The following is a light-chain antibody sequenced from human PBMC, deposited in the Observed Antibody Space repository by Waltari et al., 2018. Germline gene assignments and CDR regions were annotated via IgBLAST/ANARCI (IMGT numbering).Light chain of an antibody. J-gene: IGKJ1*01. V-gene: IGKV1-5*03. CDR2: KAS. CDR1: QRVNRW. CDR3: QQYEAFPVT. Sequence: DIQMTQSPSTLSASVGDRVTITCRASQRVNRWLAWYQQKPGKAPKLLISKASDLQNGVAPRFSGGGSGTEFTLTISNLQPDDSSTYYCQQYEAFPVTFGQGTKVEIK.